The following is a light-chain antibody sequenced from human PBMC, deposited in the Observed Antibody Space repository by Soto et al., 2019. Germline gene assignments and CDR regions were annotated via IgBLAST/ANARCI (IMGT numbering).Light chain of an antibody. J-gene: IGKJ1*01. Sequence: EIVMTQSPAGLSVSPLERSTLSCRASQSVSSKLAWYQQKPGQAPRLLMYGASTRATGIPAKFSGSGSGTEFTLTISSLQSEDFAVYYCQQYNNWPWTFGQGTKVDIK. CDR2: GAS. V-gene: IGKV3-15*01. CDR1: QSVSSK. CDR3: QQYNNWPWT.